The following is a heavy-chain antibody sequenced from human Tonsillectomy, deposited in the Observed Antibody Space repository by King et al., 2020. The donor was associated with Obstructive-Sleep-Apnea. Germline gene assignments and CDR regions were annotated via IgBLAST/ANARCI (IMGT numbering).Heavy chain of an antibody. CDR1: GFTFSSYA. CDR3: AKDNPTNELIPIFGVVLRGLDY. D-gene: IGHD3-3*01. V-gene: IGHV3-23*01. CDR2: ISGSGGST. J-gene: IGHJ4*02. Sequence: VQLLESGGGLVQPGGSLRLSCAASGFTFSSYAMSWVRQAPGKGLEWVSAISGSGGSTYYADSVKGRFTISRDNSKNTLYLQMNSLRAEDTAVYYCAKDNPTNELIPIFGVVLRGLDYWGQGTLVTVSS.